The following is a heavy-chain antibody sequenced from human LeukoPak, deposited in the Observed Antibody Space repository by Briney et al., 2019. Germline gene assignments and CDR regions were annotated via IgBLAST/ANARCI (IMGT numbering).Heavy chain of an antibody. CDR3: ARDPQRSMDY. V-gene: IGHV3-7*01. D-gene: IGHD2-2*01. J-gene: IGHJ4*02. CDR1: GFTFSSYW. Sequence: PGGSLRLSCAASGFTFSSYWMSWVRQAPGKGLEWVANIKQDGSEKYYADSVKGRFTISRDDSKNTLYLQMNSLRAEDTAVYYCARDPQRSMDYWGQGTLVTVSS. CDR2: IKQDGSEK.